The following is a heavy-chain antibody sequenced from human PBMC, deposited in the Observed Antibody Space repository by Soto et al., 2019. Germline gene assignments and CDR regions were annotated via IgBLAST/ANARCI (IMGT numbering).Heavy chain of an antibody. CDR3: ARWARVYYYYGMDV. CDR1: GGSFSGYY. CDR2: INHSGST. J-gene: IGHJ6*02. V-gene: IGHV4-34*01. Sequence: SETLSLTCAVYGGSFSGYYWSWIRQPPGKGLEWIGEINHSGSTNYNPSLKSRVTISVDTSKNQFSLKLSSVTAADTAVYYCARWARVYYYYGMDVWGQGTTVTVSS.